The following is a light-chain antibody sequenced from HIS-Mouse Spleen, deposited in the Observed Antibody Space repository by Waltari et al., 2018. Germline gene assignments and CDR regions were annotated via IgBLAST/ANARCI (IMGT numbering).Light chain of an antibody. CDR2: EGS. CDR3: CSYAGSSTVV. Sequence: QSALTQPASVSGSPGQSSTISCTATSSDAGGYNLFSWYQQHPGKAPKLMIYEGSKRPSGVSNRFSGSKSGNTASLTISGLQAEDEADYYCCSYAGSSTVVFGGGTKLTVL. J-gene: IGLJ2*01. CDR1: SSDAGGYNL. V-gene: IGLV2-23*01.